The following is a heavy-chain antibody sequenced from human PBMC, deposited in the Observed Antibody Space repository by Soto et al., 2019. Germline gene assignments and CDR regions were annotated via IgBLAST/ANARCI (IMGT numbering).Heavy chain of an antibody. D-gene: IGHD3-10*01. CDR3: ARGRGDGYNRYYYYYYGMDV. Sequence: SETLSLTCAVYGGSFSGYYWSWIRQPPGKGLEWIGEINHSGSTNYNPSLKSRVTISVDTSKNQFSLKLSSVTAADTAVYYCARGRGDGYNRYYYYYYGMDVWGQGTTVTVYS. CDR1: GGSFSGYY. V-gene: IGHV4-34*01. CDR2: INHSGST. J-gene: IGHJ6*02.